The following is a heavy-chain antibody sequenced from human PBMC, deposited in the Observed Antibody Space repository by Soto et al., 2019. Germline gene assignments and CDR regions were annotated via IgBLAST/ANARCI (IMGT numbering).Heavy chain of an antibody. CDR2: ISSSGSNK. CDR3: ARPMGYFDY. V-gene: IGHV3-48*04. D-gene: IGHD3-16*01. CDR1: GFTISTYW. J-gene: IGHJ4*02. Sequence: PGGSLRLSCAVSGFTISTYWMLWVRQAPGKGLEWVSNISSSGSNKYYVDSVKGRFTISRDNAKNSLYLQMNSLRAEDTAVYYCARPMGYFDYWGQGTLVTVSS.